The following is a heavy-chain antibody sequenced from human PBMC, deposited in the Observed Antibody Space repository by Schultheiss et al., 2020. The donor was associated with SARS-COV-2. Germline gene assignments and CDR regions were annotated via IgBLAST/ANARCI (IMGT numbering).Heavy chain of an antibody. CDR2: IKQDGSVE. D-gene: IGHD3-10*01. Sequence: GGSLRLSCAASGFNLRNYWMDWVRQAPGKGLQWVANIKQDGSVEHYVDSVRGRFIISRDNAKNTLYLQMNSLRADDTAVYYCARPGFYGFLWGQGTLVTVSS. CDR3: ARPGFYGFL. J-gene: IGHJ4*02. CDR1: GFNLRNYW. V-gene: IGHV3-7*01.